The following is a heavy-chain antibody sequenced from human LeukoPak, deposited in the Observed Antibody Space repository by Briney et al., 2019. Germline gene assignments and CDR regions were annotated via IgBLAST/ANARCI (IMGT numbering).Heavy chain of an antibody. D-gene: IGHD3-22*01. J-gene: IGHJ6*02. Sequence: PGGSLRLSCAASGFTFSSYAMHWVRQAPGKGLEYVSAISSNGGSTYYANSVKGRFTISRDNSKNTLYLQMGSLRAEDTAVYYCAKDRAITMIVVPPDYLNYGMDVWGQGTTVTVSS. CDR3: AKDRAITMIVVPPDYLNYGMDV. CDR2: ISSNGGST. CDR1: GFTFSSYA. V-gene: IGHV3-64*01.